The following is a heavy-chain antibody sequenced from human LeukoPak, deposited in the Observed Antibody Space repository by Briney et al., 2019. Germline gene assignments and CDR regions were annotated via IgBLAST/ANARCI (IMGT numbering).Heavy chain of an antibody. V-gene: IGHV3-7*01. J-gene: IGHJ4*02. Sequence: GGSLRLSCVVSGFTFSYFWISWVRQAPGKGLEWVANINRDGSDIYYVDSVKGRFTISRYNAKNSLYLHMNSLRAEDTAVYYCVTDRSRGGSYWGQGTLVTVSS. CDR1: GFTFSYFW. CDR3: VTDRSRGGSY. CDR2: INRDGSDI. D-gene: IGHD3-16*01.